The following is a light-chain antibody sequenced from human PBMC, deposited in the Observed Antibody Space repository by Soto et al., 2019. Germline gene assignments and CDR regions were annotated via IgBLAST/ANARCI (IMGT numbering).Light chain of an antibody. J-gene: IGKJ1*01. CDR2: GAS. Sequence: DNQMTQSPSSLSASVGDRVTITCRTSQSISGYLNWYQQKPGKAPKLLIYGASSLQSGVPSRFSGSGSGTDFTLTISSLQPEDFATYYCQQSYSAPAFGPGTRVEIK. V-gene: IGKV1-39*01. CDR3: QQSYSAPA. CDR1: QSISGY.